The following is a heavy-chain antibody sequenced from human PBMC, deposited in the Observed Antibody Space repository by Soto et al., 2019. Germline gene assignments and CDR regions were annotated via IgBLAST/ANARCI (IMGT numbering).Heavy chain of an antibody. V-gene: IGHV3-21*01. D-gene: IGHD2-15*01. CDR3: ASGYCSGGTCQSSYYYYGMDV. CDR1: GFTFSSYS. Sequence: GGSLRLSCAASGFTFSSYSMNWVRQAPGKGLEWVSSISSSSSYIYYADSVKGRFTISRDNAKNSLYLQMNSLRAEDTAVYYCASGYCSGGTCQSSYYYYGMDVWGQGTTVTVSS. J-gene: IGHJ6*02. CDR2: ISSSSSYI.